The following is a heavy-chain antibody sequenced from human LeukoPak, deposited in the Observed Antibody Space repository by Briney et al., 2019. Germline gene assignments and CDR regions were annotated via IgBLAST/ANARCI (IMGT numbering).Heavy chain of an antibody. V-gene: IGHV3-11*04. CDR3: VKEADSGDYRTSDY. CDR1: GFTLSDHY. CDR2: ISSRGSTI. Sequence: GGSLRPSCAASGFTLSDHYMSWIRQAPGKGLEWVSYISSRGSTIYYADSVKGRFTISRDNSKNTLSLQMNSLRPEDTGVYYCVKEADSGDYRTSDYWGQGTLVTVSS. J-gene: IGHJ4*02. D-gene: IGHD6-19*01.